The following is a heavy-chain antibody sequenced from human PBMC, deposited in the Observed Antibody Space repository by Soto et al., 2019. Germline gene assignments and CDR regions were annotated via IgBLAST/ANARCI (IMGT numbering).Heavy chain of an antibody. CDR1: GGSISSDGYL. D-gene: IGHD2-15*01. V-gene: IGHV4-31*03. CDR3: ARDYCSGGSCFLGYFDS. CDR2: IHYTGNT. Sequence: QVQLHESGPGLVKPSQTLSLTCTVSGGSISSDGYLWSFIRQHPGKGLQWIAYIHYTGNTYYNPSLKSRLSISVDTSKNQFSLKLSSVTAADTAVYYCARDYCSGGSCFLGYFDSWGPGTLVTVSS. J-gene: IGHJ4*02.